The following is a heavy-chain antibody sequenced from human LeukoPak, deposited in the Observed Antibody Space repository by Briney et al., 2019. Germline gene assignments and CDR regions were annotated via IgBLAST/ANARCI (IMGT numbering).Heavy chain of an antibody. J-gene: IGHJ4*02. Sequence: ASVKVSCRASGGTLSSYAISWVRQAPGQGLEWMGGIIPIFGTANYAQKFQGRVTITADKSTSTAYMELSSLRSEDTAVHYCARDVLGYCSGGSCYSDYWGQGTLVTVSS. CDR3: ARDVLGYCSGGSCYSDY. D-gene: IGHD2-15*01. CDR2: IIPIFGTA. CDR1: GGTLSSYA. V-gene: IGHV1-69*06.